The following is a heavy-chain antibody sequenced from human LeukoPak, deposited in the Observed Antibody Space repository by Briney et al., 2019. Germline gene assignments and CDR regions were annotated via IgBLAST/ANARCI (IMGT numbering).Heavy chain of an antibody. CDR1: GGSISSYY. CDR2: IYYSGST. V-gene: IGHV4-59*08. J-gene: IGHJ2*01. D-gene: IGHD3-10*01. Sequence: SETLFLTCTVSGGSISSYYWSWIRQPPGKGLEWIGYIYYSGSTNYNPSLKSRVTISVDTSKNQFSLKLSSVTAADTGVYYCARRGDNYYGSGSHDWYFDLWGRGTLVTVSS. CDR3: ARRGDNYYGSGSHDWYFDL.